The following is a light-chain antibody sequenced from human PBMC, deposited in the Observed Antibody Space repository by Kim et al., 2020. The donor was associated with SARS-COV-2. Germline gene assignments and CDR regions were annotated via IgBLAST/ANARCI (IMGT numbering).Light chain of an antibody. CDR1: SLRTYY. J-gene: IGLJ3*02. CDR2: GKN. CDR3: NSRDSSGNHQV. Sequence: ALGQTVRITCQGDSLRTYYASWYQQKPGQAPVLVIYGKNNRPSGIPDRFSGYSSGNTASLTITGAQAEDEADYYCNSRDSSGNHQVFGGGTQLTVL. V-gene: IGLV3-19*01.